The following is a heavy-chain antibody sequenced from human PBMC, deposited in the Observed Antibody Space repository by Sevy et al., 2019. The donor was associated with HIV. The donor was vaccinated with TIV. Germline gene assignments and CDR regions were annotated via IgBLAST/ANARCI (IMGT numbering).Heavy chain of an antibody. CDR3: ARVLNNPAAATDY. CDR2: INCNIRVT. J-gene: IGHJ4*02. Sequence: ASVKVSCKASGYTLSDYYIHWVRQAPGQGLEWMGWINCNIRVTRSAQKFQGRVTMTRDTSISTAYMDLSDLRSDDTAVYYCARVLNNPAAATDYWGQGTLVTVSS. D-gene: IGHD6-13*01. CDR1: GYTLSDYY. V-gene: IGHV1-2*02.